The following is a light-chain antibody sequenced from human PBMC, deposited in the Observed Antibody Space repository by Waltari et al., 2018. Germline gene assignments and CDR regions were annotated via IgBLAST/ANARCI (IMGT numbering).Light chain of an antibody. CDR2: DAS. V-gene: IGKV3-11*01. CDR3: QQRNIWPNT. CDR1: QRFGSD. J-gene: IGKJ2*01. Sequence: EIVLTQSPATLSLSPGERATLSCRASQRFGSDLALYQQNPGQVPRLVSYDASSRATGVPARFSGSGSGTEFTLTISSLEPEDFAVYYCQQRNIWPNTFGQGTKLEIK.